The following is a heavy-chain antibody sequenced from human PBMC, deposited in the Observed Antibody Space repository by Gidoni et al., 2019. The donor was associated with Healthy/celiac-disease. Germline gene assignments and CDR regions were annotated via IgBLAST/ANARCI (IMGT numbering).Heavy chain of an antibody. D-gene: IGHD2-21*02. CDR1: GFTFSSYS. Sequence: EVQLVESGGGLVKPGGSLRLSCAASGFTFSSYSMNWVRQAPGKGLEWVSSISSSSSYIYYADSVKGRFTISRDNAKNSLYLQMNSLRAEDTAVYYCAREGTAIGWFDPWGQGTLVTVSS. CDR3: AREGTAIGWFDP. J-gene: IGHJ5*02. CDR2: ISSSSSYI. V-gene: IGHV3-21*01.